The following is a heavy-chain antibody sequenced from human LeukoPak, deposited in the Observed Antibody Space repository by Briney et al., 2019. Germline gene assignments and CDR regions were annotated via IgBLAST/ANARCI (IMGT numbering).Heavy chain of an antibody. CDR3: ARDKKGGYCTNGVCRAGGAFDI. D-gene: IGHD2-8*01. V-gene: IGHV1-46*01. CDR2: INPSGGST. Sequence: ASVKVSCKASGYTFTSYYMHWVRQAPGQGLEWMGIINPSGGSTSYARKFQGRVTMTRDMSASTVYMELSSLRSEDTAVYYCARDKKGGYCTNGVCRAGGAFDIWGQGTMVTVSS. J-gene: IGHJ3*02. CDR1: GYTFTSYY.